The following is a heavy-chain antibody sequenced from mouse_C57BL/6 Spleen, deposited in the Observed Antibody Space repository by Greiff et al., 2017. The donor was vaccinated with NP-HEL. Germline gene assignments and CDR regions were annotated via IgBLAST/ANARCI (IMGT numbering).Heavy chain of an antibody. V-gene: IGHV5-16*01. J-gene: IGHJ1*03. D-gene: IGHD1-1*01. CDR3: AREGITANFDV. CDR1: GFTFSDYY. Sequence: EVKLVESEGGLVQPGSSMKLSCTASGFTFSDYYMAWVRQVPEKGLEWVANINYDGSSTYYLDSLKSRFIISRDNAKNILYLQMSSLKSEDTATYYCAREGITANFDVWGTGTTVTVSS. CDR2: INYDGSST.